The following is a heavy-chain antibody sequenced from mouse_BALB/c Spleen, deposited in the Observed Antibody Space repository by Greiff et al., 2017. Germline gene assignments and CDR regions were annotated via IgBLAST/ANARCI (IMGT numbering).Heavy chain of an antibody. Sequence: VKLMESGPSLVQPSQSLSITCTVSGFSLTSYGVHWVRQSPGKGLEWLGVIWRGGSTDYNAAFMSRLSITKDNSKSQVFFKMNSLQADDTAIYYCAKGGYYAMDYWGQGTSVTVSS. D-gene: IGHD1-1*02. J-gene: IGHJ4*01. CDR1: GFSLTSYG. V-gene: IGHV2-5-1*01. CDR2: IWRGGST. CDR3: AKGGYYAMDY.